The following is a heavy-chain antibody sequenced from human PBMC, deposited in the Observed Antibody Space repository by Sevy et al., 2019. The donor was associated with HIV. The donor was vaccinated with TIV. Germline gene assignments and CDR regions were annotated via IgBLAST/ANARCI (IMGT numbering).Heavy chain of an antibody. Sequence: GGSLRLSCAASGFTFRNYAMSWVRQAPGKGLEWVSTFSFGCGQINYADSVKGRFTISRDDSKKTLYLQMNSLRADDTAIYYCAREGCSKPHDYWGQGTLVTVSS. CDR1: GFTFRNYA. J-gene: IGHJ4*02. CDR3: AREGCSKPHDY. V-gene: IGHV3-23*01. D-gene: IGHD3-10*02. CDR2: FSFGCGQI.